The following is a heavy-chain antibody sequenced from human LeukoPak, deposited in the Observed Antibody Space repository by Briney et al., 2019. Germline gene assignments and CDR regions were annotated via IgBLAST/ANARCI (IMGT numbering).Heavy chain of an antibody. D-gene: IGHD2-2*01. Sequence: GGSLRLSCAASGFTFITYGMPWVRQAPGKGLEWVALIWYDGSYKYYADSVKGRFTISRDNSKNTLYLQMNSLRAEDTAVYYCARDGPNCSSTSCYWGSINYYYYGMDVWGQGTTVTVSS. CDR1: GFTFITYG. CDR3: ARDGPNCSSTSCYWGSINYYYYGMDV. V-gene: IGHV3-33*01. CDR2: IWYDGSYK. J-gene: IGHJ6*02.